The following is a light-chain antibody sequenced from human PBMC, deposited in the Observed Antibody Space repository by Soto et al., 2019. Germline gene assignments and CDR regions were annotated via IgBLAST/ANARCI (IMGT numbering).Light chain of an antibody. CDR3: QQYNNSPLT. V-gene: IGKV3-15*01. J-gene: IGKJ4*01. Sequence: MTQSPATLAVSPGERATLSCRARQTVHGDLAWYQQRPGQAPRLLIFGATSRSPAAPARFIGSGSGTDFTLPIDGLQSDDVAVYYCQQYNNSPLTFGGGNTVELK. CDR1: QTVHGD. CDR2: GAT.